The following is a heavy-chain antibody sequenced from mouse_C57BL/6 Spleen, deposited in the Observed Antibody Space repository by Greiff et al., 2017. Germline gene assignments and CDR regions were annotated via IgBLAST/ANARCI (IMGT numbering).Heavy chain of an antibody. Sequence: VQLKESGPELVKPGASVKISCKASGYAFSSSWMNWVKQRPGKGLEWIGRIYPGDGDTNYNGKFKGKATLTADKSSSTAYMQLSSLTSEDSAVYFCARALLLRPAMDYWGQGTSVTVSS. CDR3: ARALLLRPAMDY. D-gene: IGHD1-1*01. CDR2: IYPGDGDT. CDR1: GYAFSSSW. V-gene: IGHV1-82*01. J-gene: IGHJ4*01.